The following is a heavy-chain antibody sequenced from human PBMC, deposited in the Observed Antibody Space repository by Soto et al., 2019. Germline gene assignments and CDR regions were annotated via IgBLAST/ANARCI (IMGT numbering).Heavy chain of an antibody. CDR2: INPKSGGT. J-gene: IGHJ6*02. Sequence: ASVKVSCKASGYSFTDYHIHWVRQAPGQVLEWLGLINPKSGGTSTAQRFQGWVTMTTDTSISTASMELTRLTSHDTAIYYCARGDSTDCSNGVCSFFYNHDMDVWGQGTTVPVSS. CDR3: ARGDSTDCSNGVCSFFYNHDMDV. CDR1: GYSFTDYH. V-gene: IGHV1-2*04. D-gene: IGHD2-8*01.